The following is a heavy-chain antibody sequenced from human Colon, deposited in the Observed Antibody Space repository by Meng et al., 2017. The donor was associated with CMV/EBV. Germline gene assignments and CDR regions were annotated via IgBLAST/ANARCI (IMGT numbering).Heavy chain of an antibody. CDR3: LRRGYFSTASGN. V-gene: IGHV5-51*01. CDR1: GYTFTGSW. D-gene: IGHD2-2*01. CDR2: IYPGDSDA. Sequence: GEALKISCQGFGYTFTGSWSGWVRQLPGKGLDWVAIIYPGDSDAVHNPSFQGRVTISADKSISTASLQWSSLRASDTAIYYCLRRGYFSTASGNWGQGTMVTVSS. J-gene: IGHJ4*02.